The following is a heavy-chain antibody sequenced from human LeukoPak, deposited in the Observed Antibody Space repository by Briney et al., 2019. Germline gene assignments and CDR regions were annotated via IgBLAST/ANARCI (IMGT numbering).Heavy chain of an antibody. J-gene: IGHJ3*02. CDR1: GGTFSSYA. D-gene: IGHD1-26*01. CDR2: IIPIFGTA. Sequence: SVKVSCKASGGTFSSYAISWVRQAPGQGLEWMGGIIPIFGTANYAQKFQGRVTITADESTSTAYMELSSLRSEDTAVYYCARGDHCGSYSDAFDIWGQGTMVTVSS. CDR3: ARGDHCGSYSDAFDI. V-gene: IGHV1-69*13.